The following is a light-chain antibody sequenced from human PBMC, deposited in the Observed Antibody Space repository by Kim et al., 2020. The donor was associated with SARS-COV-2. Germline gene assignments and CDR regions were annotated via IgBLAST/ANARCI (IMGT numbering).Light chain of an antibody. CDR1: QSVSTY. CDR3: QQRGTWPLT. V-gene: IGKV3-11*01. J-gene: IGKJ4*02. CDR2: DAF. Sequence: LPPGKAANLSCRASQSVSTYVAWYHQKPGQSPRLLIYDAFHRAAGIPARFSGFGSGTDFTRTISSLEPEDFAVDYCQQRGTWPLTFGGGTKVDIK.